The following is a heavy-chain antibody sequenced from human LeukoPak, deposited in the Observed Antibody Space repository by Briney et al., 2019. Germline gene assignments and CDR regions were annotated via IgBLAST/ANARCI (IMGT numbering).Heavy chain of an antibody. D-gene: IGHD6-13*01. CDR2: ISGGGGST. J-gene: IGHJ6*02. V-gene: IGHV3-23*01. Sequence: GGSLRLSCAASGFTFTNYAMSWVRQAPGKGLEWVSGISGGGGSTYYADSVKGRFTISRDNSKNTLYLQMNSLRAEDTAVYYCAKSAAGPLWYYYGMDVWGQGTTVTVSS. CDR1: GFTFTNYA. CDR3: AKSAAGPLWYYYGMDV.